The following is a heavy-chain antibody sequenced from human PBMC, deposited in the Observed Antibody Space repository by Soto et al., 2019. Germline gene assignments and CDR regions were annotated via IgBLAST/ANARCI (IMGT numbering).Heavy chain of an antibody. CDR3: PRKYGSGWENCIDP. J-gene: IGHJ5*02. V-gene: IGHV4-31*03. D-gene: IGHD3-10*01. CDR1: GGSISSGGYY. Sequence: QVQLQESGPGLVKPSQTLSLTCTVSGGSISSGGYYWSWIRQHPGKGLEWIGYISYSGSTYYNPSLKRRVTMSAHTSKNQYSLKLSSVTAANTDVYYCPRKYGSGWENCIDPWGQGTLVTVTS. CDR2: ISYSGST.